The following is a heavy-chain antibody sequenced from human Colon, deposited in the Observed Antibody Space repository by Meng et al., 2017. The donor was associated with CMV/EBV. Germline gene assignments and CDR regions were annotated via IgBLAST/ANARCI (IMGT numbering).Heavy chain of an antibody. J-gene: IGHJ4*02. CDR2: IIPILGIA. CDR1: GGTFSSYA. CDR3: ARHIPYYYGSGSTPYYFDY. V-gene: IGHV1-69*10. Sequence: SVKVSCKASGGTFSSYAISWVRQAPGQGLEWMGEIIPILGIANYAQKFQGRVTITADKSTSTAYMELSSLRSEDTAVYYCARHIPYYYGSGSTPYYFDYWGQGTLVTVSS. D-gene: IGHD3-10*01.